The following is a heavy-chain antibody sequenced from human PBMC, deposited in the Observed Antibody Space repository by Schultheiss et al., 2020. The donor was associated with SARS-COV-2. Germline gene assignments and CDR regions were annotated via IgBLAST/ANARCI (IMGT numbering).Heavy chain of an antibody. J-gene: IGHJ4*02. CDR2: INHSGST. CDR1: FGDYA. Sequence: FGDYAMSWVRQAPGKGLEWIGEINHSGSTNYNPSLKSRVTISVDTSKNQFSLKLSSVTAADTAVYYCARGAWDIAAVGTWGQGTLVTVSS. CDR3: ARGAWDIAAVGT. D-gene: IGHD6-13*01. V-gene: IGHV4-34*01.